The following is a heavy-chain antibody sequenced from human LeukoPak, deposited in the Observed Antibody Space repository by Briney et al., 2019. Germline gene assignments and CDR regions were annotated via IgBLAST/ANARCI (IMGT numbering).Heavy chain of an antibody. Sequence: SETLSLTCTVSGGSISSSSYYWGWIRQPPGKGLEWIGSIYHSGSTYYNPSLKSRVTISVDTSKNQFSLKLSSVTAADTAVYYCARDVTVGSWYPYALGYWGQGTLVTVSS. J-gene: IGHJ4*02. CDR3: ARDVTVGSWYPYALGY. CDR2: IYHSGST. CDR1: GGSISSSSYY. V-gene: IGHV4-39*07. D-gene: IGHD6-13*01.